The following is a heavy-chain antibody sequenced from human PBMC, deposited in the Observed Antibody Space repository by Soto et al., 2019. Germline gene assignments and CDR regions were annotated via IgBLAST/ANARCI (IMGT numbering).Heavy chain of an antibody. CDR1: VGSISSSSYY. V-gene: IGHV4-39*01. J-gene: IGHJ4*02. Sequence: ETLSLTCTVSVGSISSSSYYWGWIRQPPGKGLEWIGSIYYSGSTYYNPSLKSRVTISVDTSKNQFSLKLSSVTAADTAVYYCASGEHYVWGSYPGYWGQGTLVTVSS. CDR3: ASGEHYVWGSYPGY. D-gene: IGHD3-16*01. CDR2: IYYSGST.